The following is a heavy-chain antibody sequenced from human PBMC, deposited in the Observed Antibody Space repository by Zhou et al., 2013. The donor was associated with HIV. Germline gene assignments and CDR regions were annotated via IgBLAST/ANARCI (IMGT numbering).Heavy chain of an antibody. Sequence: QVQLVQSGAEVKKPGSSVKVSCKASGGTFSSYAINWVRQATGQGLEWMGWMNPNSGNTGYAQKFQGRVTMTSNTSISTAYMELSSLRSEDTGVYYCARDLYGGVDYWGQGTLVTVSS. V-gene: IGHV1-8*02. CDR2: MNPNSGNT. J-gene: IGHJ4*02. CDR3: ARDLYGGVDY. D-gene: IGHD4-17*01. CDR1: GGTFSSYA.